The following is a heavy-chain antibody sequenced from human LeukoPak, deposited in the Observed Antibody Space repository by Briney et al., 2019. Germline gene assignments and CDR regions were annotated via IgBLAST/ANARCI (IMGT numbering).Heavy chain of an antibody. CDR1: GFTFSSYA. J-gene: IGHJ4*02. Sequence: GGSLRLSCAASGFTFSSYAMSWVRQAPGKGLEWVSAISGSGGSTNYADSVKGRFTISRDNSKNTLYLQMNSLRAEDTAVYYCAKDAARMVRGEYYFDYWGQGTLVTVSS. CDR2: ISGSGGST. V-gene: IGHV3-23*01. CDR3: AKDAARMVRGEYYFDY. D-gene: IGHD3-10*01.